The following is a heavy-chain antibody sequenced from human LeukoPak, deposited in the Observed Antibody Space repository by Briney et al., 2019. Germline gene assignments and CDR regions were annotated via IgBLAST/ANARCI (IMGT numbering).Heavy chain of an antibody. CDR3: ARVTLAEVHFWSGYHSKPGNFNWFDP. J-gene: IGHJ5*02. Sequence: GASVKVSCKASGYTFTSYAMHWVRQAPGQRLEWMGWNNVGNGNTKYSQKFQGRVTITRDTSASTAYMELSSLRSEDTAVYYCARVTLAEVHFWSGYHSKPGNFNWFDPWGQGTLVTVSS. D-gene: IGHD3-3*02. CDR2: NNVGNGNT. V-gene: IGHV1-3*01. CDR1: GYTFTSYA.